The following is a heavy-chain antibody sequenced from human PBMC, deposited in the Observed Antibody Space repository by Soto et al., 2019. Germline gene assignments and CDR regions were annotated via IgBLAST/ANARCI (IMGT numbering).Heavy chain of an antibody. CDR1: GGTFSRYT. J-gene: IGHJ4*02. Sequence: QVQLVQSGAEVKKPGSSVKVSCKASGGTFSRYTITWVRQALGQGLEWMGGITPMFGTPNYAQKFQGRVTITADESTSTAYMELSSLRSEDTAMYYCARDATLYDSSAYYYLYWGQGTLVTVSS. D-gene: IGHD3-22*01. CDR3: ARDATLYDSSAYYYLY. V-gene: IGHV1-69*01. CDR2: ITPMFGTP.